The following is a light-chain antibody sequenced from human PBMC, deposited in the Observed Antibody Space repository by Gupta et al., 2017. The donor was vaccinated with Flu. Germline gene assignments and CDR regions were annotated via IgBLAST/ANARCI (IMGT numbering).Light chain of an antibody. V-gene: IGLV1-47*01. CDR3: AAWDDSLSGYV. Sequence: QSMLTQPPSASVTPGQRVTISCSGSSSNIGTNFVSWYQHLPSTAPKLFIYKNNQRPSGVPDRFSGSKSGTSASLAISGLRSEDEADYYCAAWDDSLSGYVFGTGTKVTVL. J-gene: IGLJ1*01. CDR2: KNN. CDR1: SSNIGTNF.